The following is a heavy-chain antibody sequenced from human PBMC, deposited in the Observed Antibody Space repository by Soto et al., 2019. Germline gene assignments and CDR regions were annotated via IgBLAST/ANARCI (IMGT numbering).Heavy chain of an antibody. CDR1: GFSLSTSGVG. J-gene: IGHJ4*02. D-gene: IGHD4-17*01. V-gene: IGHV2-5*02. CDR2: IYWDDDK. CDR3: AHGQYGDYAY. Sequence: QITLKESGPTLVKPTQTLTLTCTFSGFSLSTSGVGVGWIRQPPGNALEWLALIYWDDDKRYSPSLKSRLTFTQDTSKSEVVLTMANMGAVDTATYYCAHGQYGDYAYWGQGTLVTVSS.